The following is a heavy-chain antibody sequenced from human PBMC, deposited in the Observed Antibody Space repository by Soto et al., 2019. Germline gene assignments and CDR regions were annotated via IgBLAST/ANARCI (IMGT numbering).Heavy chain of an antibody. CDR2: IWHDGSKK. J-gene: IGHJ4*02. CDR1: GFIFRDYG. CDR3: ASQAFDY. V-gene: IGHV3-33*01. Sequence: LRLSCTASGFIFRDYGMQWVRQAPGKGLEWLAFIWHDGSKKYYADSLKGRFTISRDNSKNTMYLQMSSPTVEDTAVYYCASQAFDYWGQGTLVTVSS.